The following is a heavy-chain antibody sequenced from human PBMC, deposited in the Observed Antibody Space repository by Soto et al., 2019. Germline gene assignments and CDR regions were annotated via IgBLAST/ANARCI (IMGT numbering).Heavy chain of an antibody. J-gene: IGHJ4*02. D-gene: IGHD6-19*01. CDR2: VFHRATT. Sequence: SETLSLTCTVSGDSFSDYYWNWIRQVPGKGLEWIGFVFHRATTSYNPSPKTRVAISDDTSKKQFSLSLTSVTAADTAIYYCARGHYSSGWPIDHWGQGILVTVSS. V-gene: IGHV4-59*01. CDR3: ARGHYSSGWPIDH. CDR1: GDSFSDYY.